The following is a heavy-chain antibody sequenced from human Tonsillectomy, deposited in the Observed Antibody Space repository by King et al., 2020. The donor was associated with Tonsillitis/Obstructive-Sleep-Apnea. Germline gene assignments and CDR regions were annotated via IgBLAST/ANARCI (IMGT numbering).Heavy chain of an antibody. D-gene: IGHD5-12*01. Sequence: VQLVESGGGLVQPGGSLRLSCAASGFTFSTYSMNWLRQAPGKGLQWVSYISSSSSRTYYLDSVKGRFTMSRDNAKNSLYLEMNSLRDEDTAVYYCARPRVWGYGTEAFDLWGQGTMVAVSS. J-gene: IGHJ3*01. CDR1: GFTFSTYS. CDR3: ARPRVWGYGTEAFDL. CDR2: ISSSSSRT. V-gene: IGHV3-48*02.